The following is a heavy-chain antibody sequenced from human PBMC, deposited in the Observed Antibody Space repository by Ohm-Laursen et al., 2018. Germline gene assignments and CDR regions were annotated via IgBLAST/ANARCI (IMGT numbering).Heavy chain of an antibody. D-gene: IGHD1-14*01. CDR3: ARDPIDNNGYNPDY. Sequence: SLRLSCAASGFIFSNYEMTWVRQTPGKGLEWLSYISPSGTPIHYADSVKGRFTISRDNAKNSLYLQMNRLRAEDTAIYYCARDPIDNNGYNPDYWGQGTLVTVSS. J-gene: IGHJ4*02. V-gene: IGHV3-48*03. CDR1: GFIFSNYE. CDR2: ISPSGTPI.